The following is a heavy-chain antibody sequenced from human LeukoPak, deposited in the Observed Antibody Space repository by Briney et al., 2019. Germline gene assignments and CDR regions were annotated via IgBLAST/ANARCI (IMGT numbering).Heavy chain of an antibody. J-gene: IGHJ4*02. D-gene: IGHD3-10*01. CDR3: ARDMGINYYGPGSYSGPFDY. V-gene: IGHV1-69*13. CDR1: GGTFSSYA. Sequence: SVKVSCKASGGTFSSYAISWVRQAPGQGLEWMGGIIPIFGTANYAQKFQGRVTITADESTSTAYMELSSLRSEDTAVYYCARDMGINYYGPGSYSGPFDYWGQGTLVTVSS. CDR2: IIPIFGTA.